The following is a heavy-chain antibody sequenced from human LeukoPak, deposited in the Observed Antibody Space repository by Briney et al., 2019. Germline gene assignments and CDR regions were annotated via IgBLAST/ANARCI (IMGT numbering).Heavy chain of an antibody. D-gene: IGHD3-10*01. CDR1: GGSFSGYY. J-gene: IGHJ4*03. CDR2: INHSGST. V-gene: IGHV4-34*01. CDR3: ARGRKYQLQTYYYGWGSYDYFDD. Sequence: PETLSLTCAVYGGSFSGYYGSWIRQPPGKGLEWIGEINHSGSTNYNPSLKSRVTISVDTSKNQFSLKLSSVTAADTAVYYCARGRKYQLQTYYYGWGSYDYFDDWGQGTVITVAS.